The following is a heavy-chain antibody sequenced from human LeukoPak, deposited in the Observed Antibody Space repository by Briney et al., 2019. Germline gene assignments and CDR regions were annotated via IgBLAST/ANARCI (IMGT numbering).Heavy chain of an antibody. D-gene: IGHD6-6*01. V-gene: IGHV3-33*01. J-gene: IGHJ4*02. CDR3: ARDSSSYFSSSEFDY. CDR1: GFTFSSYG. CDR2: IWYDGSNK. Sequence: GGSLRLSCAASGFTFSSYGMHWVRQAPGKGLEGEAVIWYDGSNKYYADSVKGRFTISRDNSKNTLYLQMNSLRAEDTAVYYCARDSSSYFSSSEFDYWGQGTLVTVSS.